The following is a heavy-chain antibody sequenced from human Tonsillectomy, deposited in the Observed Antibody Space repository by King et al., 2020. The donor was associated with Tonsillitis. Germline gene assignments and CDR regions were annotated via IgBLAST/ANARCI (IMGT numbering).Heavy chain of an antibody. CDR3: ARGAYSSDWEGNFDY. V-gene: IGHV4-59*01. J-gene: IGHJ4*02. Sequence: LQLQESGPGLVKPSETLSLTCIVSGGSISSYSWSWIRQPPGKGLEWIGYISYSGSTNYNPSLKSRVTISLDTSKNQFSLKLSSVTAADTAVYYCARGAYSSDWEGNFDYWGQGTLVTVSS. D-gene: IGHD6-19*01. CDR2: ISYSGST. CDR1: GGSISSYS.